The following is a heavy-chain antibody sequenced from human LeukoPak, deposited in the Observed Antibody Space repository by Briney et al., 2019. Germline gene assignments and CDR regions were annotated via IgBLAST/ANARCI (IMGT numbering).Heavy chain of an antibody. D-gene: IGHD5-12*01. CDR3: ARASSGYDRGGYYYYYMDV. CDR1: GYTLTELS. CDR2: FDPEDGET. V-gene: IGHV1-24*01. Sequence: ASVKVSCKVSGYTLTELSMHWVRQAPGKGLEWMGGFDPEDGETIYAQKFQGRVTMTEDTSIDTAYMELSSLRSDDTAVYYCARASSGYDRGGYYYYYMDVWGKGTTVTVSS. J-gene: IGHJ6*03.